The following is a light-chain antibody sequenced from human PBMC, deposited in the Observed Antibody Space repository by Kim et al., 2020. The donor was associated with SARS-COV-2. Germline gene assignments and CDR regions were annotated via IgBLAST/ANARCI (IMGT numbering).Light chain of an antibody. CDR3: LQDYNYPLT. CDR1: QDIGND. CDR2: GAS. J-gene: IGKJ4*01. V-gene: IGKV1-6*01. Sequence: ASVGDRVPIPGRASQDIGNDLGWYQQKPGRAPKLLIYGASSLQSGVPSRFSGSGSGTDFTLTVSSLQPEDFATYYCLQDYNYPLTFGGGTKVDIK.